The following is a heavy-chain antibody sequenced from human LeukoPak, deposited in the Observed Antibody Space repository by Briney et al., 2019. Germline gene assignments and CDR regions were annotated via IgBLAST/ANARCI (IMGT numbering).Heavy chain of an antibody. CDR1: GGSIVSEAYY. V-gene: IGHV4-39*01. J-gene: IGHJ4*02. Sequence: SETLSLTCTVYGGSIVSEAYYWAWIRQPPGKGLEWVGSVYYSGDTYYNPSLASRLTISVATSTNQFSLKLRSATAADTGIHFCATQQSPGWPPRGDDYWGQGILVTVSS. D-gene: IGHD6-19*01. CDR3: ATQQSPGWPPRGDDY. CDR2: VYYSGDT.